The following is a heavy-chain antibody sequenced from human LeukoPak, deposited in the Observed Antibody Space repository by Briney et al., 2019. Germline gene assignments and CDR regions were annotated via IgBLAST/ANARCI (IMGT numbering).Heavy chain of an antibody. Sequence: SETLCLTCAVYGGSFSGYYWSWIRQPPGKGLEWIGEINHSGSTNYNPSLKSRVTISVDTSKNQFSLKLSSVTAADTAVYYCARSWVRDIVVVPAAIIGWFDPWGQGTLVTVSS. V-gene: IGHV4-34*01. CDR1: GGSFSGYY. CDR3: ARSWVRDIVVVPAAIIGWFDP. CDR2: INHSGST. J-gene: IGHJ5*02. D-gene: IGHD2-2*02.